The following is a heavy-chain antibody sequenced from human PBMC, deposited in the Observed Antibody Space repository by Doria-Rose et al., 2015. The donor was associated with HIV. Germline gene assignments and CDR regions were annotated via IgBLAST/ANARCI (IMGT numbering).Heavy chain of an antibody. Sequence: KVSCKATGGTFSSYTISWVRQAPGQGLEWMGRIIPILDIVNYALRFQGRVTITADESTSTAYMELSSLRSEDTAIYYCASQWERSSFDYWGQGTLVTVSS. V-gene: IGHV1-69*02. CDR3: ASQWERSSFDY. CDR1: GGTFSSYT. J-gene: IGHJ4*02. CDR2: IIPILDIV. D-gene: IGHD1-26*01.